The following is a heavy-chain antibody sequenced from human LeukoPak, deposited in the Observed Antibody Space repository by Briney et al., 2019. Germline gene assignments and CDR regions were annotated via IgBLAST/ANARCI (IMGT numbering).Heavy chain of an antibody. CDR1: GFTFSSYE. CDR3: ARDPYGMDV. CDR2: ISSSGSTI. Sequence: GGSLRLSCAASGFTFSSYEMNWVHQAPGKGLEWVSYISSSGSTIYYADSVKGRFTISRDNAKNSLYLQMNSLRAEDTAVYYCARDPYGMDVWGQGTTVTVSS. J-gene: IGHJ6*02. V-gene: IGHV3-48*03.